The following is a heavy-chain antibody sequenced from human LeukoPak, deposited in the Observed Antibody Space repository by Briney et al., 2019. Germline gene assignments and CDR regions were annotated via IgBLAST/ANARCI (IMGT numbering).Heavy chain of an antibody. CDR2: ISAYNGNT. D-gene: IGHD3-22*01. J-gene: IGHJ3*02. CDR3: ARDFSHYDSSGYYEAFDI. Sequence: ASVKVSCKASGYTFTSYGISWVRQAPGQGLEWMGWISAYNGNTNRAQKLQGRVTMTTDTSTSTAYMELRSLRSDDTAVYYCARDFSHYDSSGYYEAFDIWGQGTMVTVSS. V-gene: IGHV1-18*01. CDR1: GYTFTSYG.